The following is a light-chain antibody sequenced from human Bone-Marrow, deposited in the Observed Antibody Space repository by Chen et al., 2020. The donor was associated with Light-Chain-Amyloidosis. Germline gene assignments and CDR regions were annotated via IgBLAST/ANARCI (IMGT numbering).Light chain of an antibody. J-gene: IGLJ2*01. Sequence: SFELTQPPSFSVSPVQPVRITRSGDDLPTKYAYWYQQKPGEAPVLVIHRDTERPSGISERFSGSSSGTTATLTISGVQAEDEADYHCQSADSSGTYEVIFGGGTKLTVL. CDR2: RDT. CDR1: DLPTKY. V-gene: IGLV3-25*03. CDR3: QSADSSGTYEVI.